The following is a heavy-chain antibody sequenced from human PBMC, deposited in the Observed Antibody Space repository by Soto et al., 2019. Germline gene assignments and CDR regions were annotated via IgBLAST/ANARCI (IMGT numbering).Heavy chain of an antibody. V-gene: IGHV4-31*03. CDR1: GGSISSGGYY. CDR2: IYYSGST. D-gene: IGHD6-13*01. CDR3: AREIIAAAGPAPSNAFDI. J-gene: IGHJ3*02. Sequence: RSLTCTVSGGSISSGGYYWSWIRQHPGKGLEWIGYIYYSGSTYYNPSLKSRVTISVDTSKNQFSLKLSSVTAADTAVYYCAREIIAAAGPAPSNAFDIWGQGTMVTVSS.